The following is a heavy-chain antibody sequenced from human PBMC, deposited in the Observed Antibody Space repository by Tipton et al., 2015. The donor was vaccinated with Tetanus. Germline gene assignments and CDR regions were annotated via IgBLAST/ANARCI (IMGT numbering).Heavy chain of an antibody. CDR2: IDPNSGGT. Sequence: QVQLVQSGAEVKKPGASVKVSCKASGYTFTGYYIYWVRQAPGQGLEWMGWIDPNSGGTVYAPRFQGRVTMTRDTSISTAYMGLSSLRSDDTAVYYCARDRGNYIYYGMDVWGPGTTVTVS. CDR1: GYTFTGYY. D-gene: IGHD3-22*01. CDR3: ARDRGNYIYYGMDV. V-gene: IGHV1-2*02. J-gene: IGHJ6*02.